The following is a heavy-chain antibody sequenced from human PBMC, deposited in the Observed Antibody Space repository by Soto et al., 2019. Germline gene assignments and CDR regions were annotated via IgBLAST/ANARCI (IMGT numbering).Heavy chain of an antibody. CDR3: ARVKSNVVVVAAHFDY. V-gene: IGHV1-69*13. CDR1: GGTFSSYA. J-gene: IGHJ4*02. CDR2: IIPIFGTA. Sequence: SVKVSCKASGGTFSSYAISWVRQAPGQGLEWMGGIIPIFGTANYAQKFQGRVTITADESTSTAYMELSSLRSEDTAVYYCARVKSNVVVVAAHFDYWGQGTLVTSPQ. D-gene: IGHD2-15*01.